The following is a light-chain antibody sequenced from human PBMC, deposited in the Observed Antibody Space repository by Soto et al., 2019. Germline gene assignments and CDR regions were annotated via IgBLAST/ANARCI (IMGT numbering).Light chain of an antibody. CDR1: SSNIGAGYD. V-gene: IGLV1-40*01. CDR3: QSYDSSLSF. CDR2: GNS. Sequence: QSVLTQPPSVSGAPGQRVTISCTGSSSNIGAGYDVHWYQQLPGTAPKLLIYGNSNRPSGVPDRFSGSKSGTSASLAITGLQAEDEADYYCQSYDSSLSFFGTGIKVTVL. J-gene: IGLJ1*01.